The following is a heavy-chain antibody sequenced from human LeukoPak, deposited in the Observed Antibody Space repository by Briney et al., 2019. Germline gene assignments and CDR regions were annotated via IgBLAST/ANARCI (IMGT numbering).Heavy chain of an antibody. CDR1: GGSISRSPYY. D-gene: IGHD2-15*01. CDR3: ARAGCSGGSCYGSRGAFDI. V-gene: IGHV4-39*07. CDR2: IYYSGTT. Sequence: SETLSLTCTVSGGSISRSPYYWGWIRQPPGKGLEWFGNIYYSGTTYFNPSLKSRITISVDTSKNQFSLKLSSVTAADTAMYYCARAGCSGGSCYGSRGAFDIWGQGTMVTVSS. J-gene: IGHJ3*02.